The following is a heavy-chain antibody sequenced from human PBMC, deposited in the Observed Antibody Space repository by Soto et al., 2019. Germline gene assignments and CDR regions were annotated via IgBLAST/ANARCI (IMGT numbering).Heavy chain of an antibody. J-gene: IGHJ6*02. V-gene: IGHV3-23*01. CDR3: AKDIRYCSANSCYYYGMDV. Sequence: GGSLRLSCAASGFTFNTYAMNWVRQAPGKGLEWVSGIGGSGGSTYYADSVKGRFTISRDNSKNTLYLQMNSLRAEDTAVYYCAKDIRYCSANSCYYYGMDVWGQGTTVTVSS. CDR1: GFTFNTYA. CDR2: IGGSGGST. D-gene: IGHD2-2*01.